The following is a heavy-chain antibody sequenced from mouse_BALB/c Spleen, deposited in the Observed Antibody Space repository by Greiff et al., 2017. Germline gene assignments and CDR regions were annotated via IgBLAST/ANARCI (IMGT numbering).Heavy chain of an antibody. Sequence: EVMLVESGGGLVQPGGSMKLSCVASGFTFSNYWMNWVRQSPEKGLEWVAEIRLKSNNYATHYAESVKGRFTISRDDSKSSVYLQMNNLRAEDTGIYYCTRGRWSYYAMDYWGQGTSVTVSS. CDR3: TRGRWSYYAMDY. CDR2: IRLKSNNYAT. J-gene: IGHJ4*01. CDR1: GFTFSNYW. V-gene: IGHV6-6*02. D-gene: IGHD2-3*01.